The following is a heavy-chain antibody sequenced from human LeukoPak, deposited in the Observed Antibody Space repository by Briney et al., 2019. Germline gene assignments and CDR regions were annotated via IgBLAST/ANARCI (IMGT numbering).Heavy chain of an antibody. Sequence: GRSLRLSCAPSGFTFSRHGMHWVRQAPGKGLEWVAIISNDGSRKYYAHSVEGRFTISRDNSKNTLYLQMDSLRAEGTAVYYCARDRAWNYFDYWGQGTLVTVSS. V-gene: IGHV3-30*03. D-gene: IGHD3-3*01. J-gene: IGHJ4*02. CDR3: ARDRAWNYFDY. CDR1: GFTFSRHG. CDR2: ISNDGSRK.